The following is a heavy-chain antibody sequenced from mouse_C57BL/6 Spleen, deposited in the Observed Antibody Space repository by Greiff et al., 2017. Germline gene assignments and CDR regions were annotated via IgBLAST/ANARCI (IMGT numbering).Heavy chain of an antibody. Sequence: DVQLQESGPGLVKPSQSLSLTCSVTGYSITSGYYWNWIRQFPGNKLEWMGYISYDGSNNYNPSLKNRISITRDTSKNQFFLKLNSVTTEDTATYYCARDYGNYWYFDVWGTGTTVTVSS. CDR3: ARDYGNYWYFDV. V-gene: IGHV3-6*01. CDR1: GYSITSGYY. J-gene: IGHJ1*03. D-gene: IGHD2-1*01. CDR2: ISYDGSN.